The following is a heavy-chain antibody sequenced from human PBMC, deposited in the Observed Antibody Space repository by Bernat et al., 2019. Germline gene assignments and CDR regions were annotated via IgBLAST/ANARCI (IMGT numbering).Heavy chain of an antibody. D-gene: IGHD3-22*01. J-gene: IGHJ4*02. Sequence: QVKLVQSGAEVKTTGASVKVSCKASGYTFTSYGISWVRQAPGQGLEWMGWISAYNGNTNYAQKLQGRVTMTTDTSTSTAYMELRSLRSDDTAVYYCARDKDSSGYSLGVVDYWGQGTLVTVS. CDR1: GYTFTSYG. CDR2: ISAYNGNT. CDR3: ARDKDSSGYSLGVVDY. V-gene: IGHV1-18*01.